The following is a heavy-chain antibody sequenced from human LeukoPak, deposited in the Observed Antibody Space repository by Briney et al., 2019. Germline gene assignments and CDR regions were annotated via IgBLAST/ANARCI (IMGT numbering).Heavy chain of an antibody. Sequence: ASVKVSCKASGYTFTGYYMHWVRQAPGQGLEWMGWINPNSGGTNYAQKFQGRVTMTRDTSISTAYMELSRLRSDDTAVYYCARRIAAAVDYYGMDVWGQGTTATVSS. J-gene: IGHJ6*02. CDR2: INPNSGGT. CDR3: ARRIAAAVDYYGMDV. V-gene: IGHV1-2*02. CDR1: GYTFTGYY. D-gene: IGHD6-13*01.